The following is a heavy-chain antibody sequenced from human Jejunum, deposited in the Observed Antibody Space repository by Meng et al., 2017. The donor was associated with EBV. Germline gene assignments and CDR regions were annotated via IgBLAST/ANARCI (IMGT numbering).Heavy chain of an antibody. CDR3: AKRMPGTGFDY. V-gene: IGHV4-28*01. CDR2: IYYTGTT. CDR1: GYSMSNSNW. J-gene: IGHJ4*02. D-gene: IGHD1-1*01. Sequence: QVQLKESGPGLVKPSDTLSLTCAVSGYSMSNSNWWGWIRQPPGKGLEWIGYIYYTGTTYYNQSLKSRVTMSIDTSKNHFSLKLTSVTTMDTAVYYCAKRMPGTGFDYWGQGTLVTVSS.